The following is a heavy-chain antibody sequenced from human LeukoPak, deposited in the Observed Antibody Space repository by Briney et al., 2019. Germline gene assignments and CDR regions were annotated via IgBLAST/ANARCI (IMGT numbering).Heavy chain of an antibody. Sequence: AASVKVSCKAFGYTFTGYYMHWVRQAPGQGLEWMGWMNPNSGNTGYAQKFQGRVTMTRNTSISTAYMELSSLRSEDTAVYYCARGGGSSGGLDYWGQGTLVTVSS. V-gene: IGHV1-8*02. D-gene: IGHD2-15*01. J-gene: IGHJ4*02. CDR3: ARGGGSSGGLDY. CDR2: MNPNSGNT. CDR1: GYTFTGYY.